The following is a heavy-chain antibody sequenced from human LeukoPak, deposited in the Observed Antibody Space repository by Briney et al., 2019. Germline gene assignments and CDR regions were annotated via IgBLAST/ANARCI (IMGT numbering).Heavy chain of an antibody. V-gene: IGHV3-30*18. CDR3: AKGEGDSSGWYGEKHFDY. J-gene: IGHJ4*02. D-gene: IGHD6-19*01. CDR2: ISYDGSNK. Sequence: QSGGSLRLSCAASGFTFSSYGMHWVRQAPGKGLEWVAVISYDGSNKYYADSVKGRFTISRDNSKNTLYLQMNSLRAEDTAVYYCAKGEGDSSGWYGEKHFDYWGQGTLVTVSS. CDR1: GFTFSSYG.